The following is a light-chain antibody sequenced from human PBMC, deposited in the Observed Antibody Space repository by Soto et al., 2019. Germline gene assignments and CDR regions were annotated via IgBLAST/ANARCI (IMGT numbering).Light chain of an antibody. J-gene: IGKJ4*01. CDR2: GAS. CDR3: QQHDNWPLT. Sequence: ETVMSQSPVTLSMSPGESATLSYRASQSVSSNVAWYQQKPGQAPRLLIYGASTRATGIPARFSGSGSGTDFTLGISSLQSEDFAVYYCQQHDNWPLTFGGGTRVEIK. CDR1: QSVSSN. V-gene: IGKV3-15*01.